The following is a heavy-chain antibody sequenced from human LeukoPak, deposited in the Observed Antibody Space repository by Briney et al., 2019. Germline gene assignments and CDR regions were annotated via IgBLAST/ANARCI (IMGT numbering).Heavy chain of an antibody. CDR3: AKGISGYAHDAFDI. J-gene: IGHJ3*02. Sequence: GGSLRLSCAASGFTFSSYGIHWVRQAPGKGLEGGAVISYDGSNKYYADSVKGRFTISRDNSKNTLYLQMNSLRAEDTAVYYCAKGISGYAHDAFDIWGQGTIVTVSS. CDR2: ISYDGSNK. V-gene: IGHV3-30*18. D-gene: IGHD5-12*01. CDR1: GFTFSSYG.